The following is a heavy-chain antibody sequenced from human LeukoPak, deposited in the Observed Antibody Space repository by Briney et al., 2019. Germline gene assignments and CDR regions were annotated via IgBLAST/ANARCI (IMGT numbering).Heavy chain of an antibody. D-gene: IGHD3-10*01. CDR1: GGSISSYY. Sequence: TSETLSLTCTVSGGSISSYYWSWIRQPPGKGLEWIGYIYYSGSTNYNPSLKSRVTISVDTSKNQFSLKLSSVTAADTAVYYCARGTMVRGVSRHYYYYGMGVWGQGTTVTVSS. CDR3: ARGTMVRGVSRHYYYYGMGV. V-gene: IGHV4-59*01. CDR2: IYYSGST. J-gene: IGHJ6*02.